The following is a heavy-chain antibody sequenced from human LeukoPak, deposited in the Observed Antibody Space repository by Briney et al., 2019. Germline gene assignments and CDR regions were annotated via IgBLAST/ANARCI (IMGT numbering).Heavy chain of an antibody. CDR3: PRHSRSGYIGYENAFDI. J-gene: IGHJ3*02. CDR1: SDSISSSSYC. CDR2: IYNSANT. D-gene: IGHD5-12*01. Sequence: SETLSLTCTVSSDSISSSSYCWDCIRQPPGRGLEWNGNIYNSANTHNNPSRKTRSTMSVDTSKNQFSLKRNAVTAADSGIYYCPRHSRSGYIGYENAFDIWGQGTMVTVSS. V-gene: IGHV4-39*01.